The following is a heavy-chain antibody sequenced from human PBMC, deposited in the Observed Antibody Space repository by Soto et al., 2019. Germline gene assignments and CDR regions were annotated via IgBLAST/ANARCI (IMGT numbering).Heavy chain of an antibody. V-gene: IGHV3-33*01. J-gene: IGHJ6*02. Sequence: QVQVVESGGGVVQPGRSLRLSCAASGFTFSSHVMHWVRQVPGKGLEWVAVIWPDGSNEYYADSVKGRFTISRDNSKNTLSLQMNGRGAEDTAVYYCARAEVLTSGGSMDVWGQGTTVTVSS. CDR1: GFTFSSHV. D-gene: IGHD3-10*01. CDR2: IWPDGSNE. CDR3: ARAEVLTSGGSMDV.